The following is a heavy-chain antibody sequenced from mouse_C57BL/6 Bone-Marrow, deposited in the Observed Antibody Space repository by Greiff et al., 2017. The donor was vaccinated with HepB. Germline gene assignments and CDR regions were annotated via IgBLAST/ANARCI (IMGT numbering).Heavy chain of an antibody. CDR1: GFTFSDYY. J-gene: IGHJ2*01. Sequence: DVHLVESGGGLVQPGGSLKLSCAASGFTFSDYYMYWVRQTPEKRLEWVAYISNGGGSTYYPDTVKGRFTISRDNAKNTLYLQMSRLKSEDTAMYSCARQTLYGSSFDYWGQGTTLTVSS. D-gene: IGHD1-1*01. CDR2: ISNGGGST. V-gene: IGHV5-12*01. CDR3: ARQTLYGSSFDY.